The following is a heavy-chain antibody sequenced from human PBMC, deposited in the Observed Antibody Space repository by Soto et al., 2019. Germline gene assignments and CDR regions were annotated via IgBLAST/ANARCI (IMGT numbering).Heavy chain of an antibody. V-gene: IGHV4-31*03. CDR3: ARQGYGENYYYGMDV. J-gene: IGHJ6*02. D-gene: IGHD4-17*01. CDR2: IYYSGST. Sequence: SETLSLTCTVSGGSISSGGYYWSWIRQHPGKGLEWIGYIYYSGSTYYNPSLESRVTISVDRSKNQFSLKLSSVTAADTAVYYCARQGYGENYYYGMDVWGQGTTVTVSS. CDR1: GGSISSGGYY.